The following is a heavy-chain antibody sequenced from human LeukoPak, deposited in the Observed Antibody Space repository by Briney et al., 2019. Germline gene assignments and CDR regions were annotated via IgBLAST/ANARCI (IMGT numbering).Heavy chain of an antibody. CDR1: GGSISSYY. J-gene: IGHJ3*02. V-gene: IGHV4-4*07. CDR2: IYTSGST. Sequence: SETLSLTCTVSGGSISSYYWSWLRQPAGKGLEWIGRIYTSGSTNYNPSLNSRVIMSVDTSKNQFSLTLSSVTAADTAVYYCASTAVVVAATSDAFEIWGQGTMVTVSS. D-gene: IGHD2-15*01. CDR3: ASTAVVVAATSDAFEI.